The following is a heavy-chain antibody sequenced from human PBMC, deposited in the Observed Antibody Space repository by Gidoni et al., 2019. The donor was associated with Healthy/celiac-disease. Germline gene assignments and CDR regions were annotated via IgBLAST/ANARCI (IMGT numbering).Heavy chain of an antibody. V-gene: IGHV3-23*01. CDR3: AKGSRPWELPQNPLDY. J-gene: IGHJ4*01. Sequence: TISRDNSKNTLYLQMNSLRAEDTAVYYCAKGSRPWELPQNPLDYWGHGTLVTVSS. D-gene: IGHD1-26*01.